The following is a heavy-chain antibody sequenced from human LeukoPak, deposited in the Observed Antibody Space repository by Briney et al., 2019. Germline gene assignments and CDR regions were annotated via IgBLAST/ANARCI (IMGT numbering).Heavy chain of an antibody. Sequence: ASVKVSCKPSGDSFNSQGMNWVRQAPGQGLEWMGWINTDSGNPTYAQGFTGRFVFSLDSSVSTAYLQISNLMPEDTAKYYCAREILTFDIWGQGTMVIVSS. CDR3: AREILTFDI. V-gene: IGHV7-4-1*02. J-gene: IGHJ3*02. CDR2: INTDSGNP. CDR1: GDSFNSQG. D-gene: IGHD3-9*01.